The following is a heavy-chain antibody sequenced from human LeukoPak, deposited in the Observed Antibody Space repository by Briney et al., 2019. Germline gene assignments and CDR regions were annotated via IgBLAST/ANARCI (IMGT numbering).Heavy chain of an antibody. V-gene: IGHV3-23*01. Sequence: GGSLRLSCAASGFTFRNYTMSWVRQAPGKGLEWVSLISGSGDTYYADSVKGRFTISRDNSKNTLDLQRNSMRAGDTAVYYCATAHQFSFQDWGQGTLVTVSS. D-gene: IGHD2-2*01. J-gene: IGHJ1*01. CDR1: GFTFRNYT. CDR2: ISGSGDT. CDR3: ATAHQFSFQD.